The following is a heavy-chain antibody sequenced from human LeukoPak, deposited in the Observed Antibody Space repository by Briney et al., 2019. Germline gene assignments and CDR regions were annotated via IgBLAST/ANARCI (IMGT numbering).Heavy chain of an antibody. CDR1: GFTFNTYS. D-gene: IGHD6-6*01. Sequence: GGSLRLSCEASGFTFNTYSMNWARQAPGKGLEWVGRIKSKTDGGTTDYAAPVKGRFTISRDDSKNTLYLQMNSLKTEDTAVYYCTTSSSSDFDYWGQGTLVTVSS. CDR2: IKSKTDGGTT. J-gene: IGHJ4*02. V-gene: IGHV3-15*01. CDR3: TTSSSSDFDY.